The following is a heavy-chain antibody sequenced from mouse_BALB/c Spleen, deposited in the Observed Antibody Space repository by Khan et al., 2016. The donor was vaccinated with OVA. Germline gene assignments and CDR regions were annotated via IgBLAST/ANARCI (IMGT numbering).Heavy chain of an antibody. CDR1: GYSFTSHT. J-gene: IGHJ4*01. Sequence: QVQLKQSGAELARPGASVKMSCKASGYSFTSHTMHWVKQRPGQGLEWIGYINPRSGYTNYNQKFNDKATLIADKSSSTAYMQLSSLTSEDSAVYYCARRTTGYALDYWGQGTSVTVSS. CDR3: ARRTTGYALDY. V-gene: IGHV1-4*01. D-gene: IGHD2-14*01. CDR2: INPRSGYT.